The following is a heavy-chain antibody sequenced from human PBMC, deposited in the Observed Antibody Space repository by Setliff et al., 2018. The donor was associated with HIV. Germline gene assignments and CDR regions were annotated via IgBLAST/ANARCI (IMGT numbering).Heavy chain of an antibody. J-gene: IGHJ4*02. CDR1: GYTFTAYA. CDR2: INAGNGNT. D-gene: IGHD6-19*01. Sequence: ASVKVSCKASGYTFTAYAMHWVRQAPGQRLEWMGWINAGNGNTKYSQRFQGRVTVTADESTNTAYMELSSLRAEDTAVYYCARSALAGDPFGYWGQGTLVTVSS. V-gene: IGHV1-3*01. CDR3: ARSALAGDPFGY.